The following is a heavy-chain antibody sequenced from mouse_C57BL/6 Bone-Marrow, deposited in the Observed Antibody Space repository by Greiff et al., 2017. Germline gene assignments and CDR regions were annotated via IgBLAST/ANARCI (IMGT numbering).Heavy chain of an antibody. D-gene: IGHD2-4*01. Sequence: VKLVGSGGGLVQPGGSLKLSCAASGFTFSDYGMAGVRQAPREGPVWVAFISNLAYSIYYADPVTGRFTISRENAKNTLYLEMSSLRSEDTAMYYCARRGLRDYFDYWGQGTTLTVSS. CDR2: ISNLAYSI. CDR3: ARRGLRDYFDY. J-gene: IGHJ2*01. V-gene: IGHV5-15*01. CDR1: GFTFSDYG.